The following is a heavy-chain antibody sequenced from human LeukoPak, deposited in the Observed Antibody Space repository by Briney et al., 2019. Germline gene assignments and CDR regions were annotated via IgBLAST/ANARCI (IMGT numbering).Heavy chain of an antibody. V-gene: IGHV3-7*01. CDR2: IKQDGSEK. Sequence: GGSLRLSCAASGFMFRNYWMSWVRQAPGKGPEWVANIKQDGSEKHYVDPVKGRFTVSRDNAKNSLYLQMNSLRAEDTVVYYCAREGPVVIPTTPSSSYYYYMDVWGKGTTVTVSS. CDR3: AREGPVVIPTTPSSSYYYYMDV. D-gene: IGHD2-2*01. CDR1: GFMFRNYW. J-gene: IGHJ6*03.